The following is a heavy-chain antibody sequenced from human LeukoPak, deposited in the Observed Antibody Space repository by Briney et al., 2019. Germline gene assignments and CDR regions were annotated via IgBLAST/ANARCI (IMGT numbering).Heavy chain of an antibody. Sequence: SETLSLTCAVYGGSFRGYYWSWIRQPPGKGLEWIGEFNHSGSTNYNPSLKSRVTISVDTSKNQFSLKLSSVTAADTAVYYCARELAYYYGSGSYYKVYYYGMDVWGQGTTVTVSS. J-gene: IGHJ6*02. D-gene: IGHD3-10*01. CDR3: ARELAYYYGSGSYYKVYYYGMDV. V-gene: IGHV4-34*01. CDR2: FNHSGST. CDR1: GGSFRGYY.